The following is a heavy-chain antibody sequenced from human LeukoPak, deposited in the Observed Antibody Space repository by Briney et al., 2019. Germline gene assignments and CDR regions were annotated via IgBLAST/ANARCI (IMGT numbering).Heavy chain of an antibody. CDR3: ARVEVPRDINDWYFDL. CDR2: LYHSGTT. Sequence: SETLSLTCTVSGYSIAHGFFWAWLRQPPGGGLEWIGSLYHSGTTYYNTSLKSRISTSVDTSKNQFSLKLRLVTAADTAVYYCARVEVPRDINDWYFDLWGCGTLVTVSS. CDR1: GYSIAHGFF. V-gene: IGHV4-38-2*02. J-gene: IGHJ2*01. D-gene: IGHD2-15*01.